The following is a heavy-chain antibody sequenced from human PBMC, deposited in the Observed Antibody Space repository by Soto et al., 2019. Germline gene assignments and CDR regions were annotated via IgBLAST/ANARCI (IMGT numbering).Heavy chain of an antibody. D-gene: IGHD6-19*01. CDR3: ARERYSSGWYTTGDFDY. Sequence: QVQLQQWGAGLLMPSETLSLTCAVYGGSFSGYYWSWIRQPPGKGLEWIGEINHSGSTNYNPSLKSRVTISVDTSKNQFSLKLSSVTAADTAVYYCARERYSSGWYTTGDFDYWGQGTLVTVSS. CDR1: GGSFSGYY. V-gene: IGHV4-34*01. J-gene: IGHJ4*02. CDR2: INHSGST.